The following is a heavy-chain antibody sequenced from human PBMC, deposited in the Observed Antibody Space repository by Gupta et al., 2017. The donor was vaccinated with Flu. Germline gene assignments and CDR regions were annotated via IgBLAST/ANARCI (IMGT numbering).Heavy chain of an antibody. CDR1: SSSSYY. CDR2: IYYSGST. Sequence: SSSSYYWGWIRQPPGKGLEWIGSIYYSGSTYYNPSLKSRVTISVDTSKNQFSLKLSSVTAADTAVYYCARLLFSAADFDYWGQGTLVTVSS. V-gene: IGHV4-39*01. J-gene: IGHJ4*02. CDR3: ARLLFSAADFDY. D-gene: IGHD2-2*01.